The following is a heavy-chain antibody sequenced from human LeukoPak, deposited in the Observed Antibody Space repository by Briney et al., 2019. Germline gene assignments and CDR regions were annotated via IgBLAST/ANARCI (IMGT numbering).Heavy chain of an antibody. V-gene: IGHV1-2*02. J-gene: IGHJ6*02. Sequence: ASVKVSCKASGYTFTGYYMHWVRQAPGQGLEWMGWINPNSGGTNYAQKFQGRVTMTRDTSISTAYMELSRLRSDDTAVYYCARGHCSSTSCYPYYYYYGMEVWGQGTTVTVSS. CDR3: ARGHCSSTSCYPYYYYYGMEV. CDR2: INPNSGGT. CDR1: GYTFTGYY. D-gene: IGHD2-2*01.